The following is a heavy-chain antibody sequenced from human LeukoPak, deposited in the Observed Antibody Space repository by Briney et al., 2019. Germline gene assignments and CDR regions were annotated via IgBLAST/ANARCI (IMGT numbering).Heavy chain of an antibody. V-gene: IGHV6-1*01. D-gene: IGHD6-13*01. J-gene: IGHJ5*02. Sequence: SQTLSLTCAISGDSVSSNSAAWNWIRQSPSRGLEWLGRTYYRSKWYNDYAVSVKSRITINPDTSKNQFSLQLNSMTPEDTALYYCARDGSKGRSSTWYEGFDPWGQGTLVAVSS. CDR1: GDSVSSNSAA. CDR3: ARDGSKGRSSTWYEGFDP. CDR2: TYYRSKWYN.